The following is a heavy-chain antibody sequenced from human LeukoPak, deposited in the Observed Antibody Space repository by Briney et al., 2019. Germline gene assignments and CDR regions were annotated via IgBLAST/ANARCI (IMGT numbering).Heavy chain of an antibody. V-gene: IGHV1-46*01. CDR3: ARDSLSAVGATCDY. CDR2: INPNSGST. J-gene: IGHJ4*02. CDR1: GYTFTGYY. D-gene: IGHD1-26*01. Sequence: WASVKVSCKASGYTFTGYYMHWVRQAPGQGLEWMGWINPNSGSTSYAQKFQGRVIMTRDTSTSTVYMELSSLRSEDTAVYYCARDSLSAVGATCDYWGQGTLVTVSS.